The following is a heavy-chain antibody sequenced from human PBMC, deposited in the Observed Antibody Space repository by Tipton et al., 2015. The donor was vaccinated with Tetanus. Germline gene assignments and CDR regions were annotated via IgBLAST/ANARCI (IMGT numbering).Heavy chain of an antibody. CDR2: LWFDGGDE. CDR3: ARELDCSGGGCYSYGLDV. V-gene: IGHV3-33*08. CDR1: GFTSESHY. Sequence: SLRLSCAASGFTSESHYMHWVRQAPGKGLEWVAVLWFDGGDEYYADSVKGRFTISRDNSKNTVYLQMNSLRAEDTAVYYCARELDCSGGGCYSYGLDVWGRGTTVTVSS. J-gene: IGHJ6*02. D-gene: IGHD2-15*01.